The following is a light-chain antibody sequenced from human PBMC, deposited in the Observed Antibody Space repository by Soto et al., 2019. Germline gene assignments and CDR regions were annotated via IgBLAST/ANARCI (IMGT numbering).Light chain of an antibody. J-gene: IGKJ3*01. V-gene: IGKV1-12*01. CDR2: TAS. CDR3: QQTNSFPFT. Sequence: DIQMTPSPLSVSASVGDRVTITCRASQGISNWLAWYHQKPGKAPKLLIYTASSLQGGVPSRFSGSGSGTDFTRTISSLQPEDFATYYCQQTNSFPFTVGPGTTVDVK. CDR1: QGISNW.